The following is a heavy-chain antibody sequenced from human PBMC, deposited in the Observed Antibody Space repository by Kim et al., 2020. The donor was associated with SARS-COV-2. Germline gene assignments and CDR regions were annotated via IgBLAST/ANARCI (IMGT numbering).Heavy chain of an antibody. D-gene: IGHD1-26*01. CDR3: ARGVGTLGRFDY. J-gene: IGHJ4*02. V-gene: IGHV4-61*01. CDR1: GGSVSSGSYY. CDR2: IYYSGST. Sequence: SETLSLTCTVSGGSVSSGSYYWSWIRQPPGKGLEWIGYIYYSGSTNYNPSLKSRVTISVDTSKNQFSLKLSSVTAADTAVYYCARGVGTLGRFDYWGQGTLVTVSS.